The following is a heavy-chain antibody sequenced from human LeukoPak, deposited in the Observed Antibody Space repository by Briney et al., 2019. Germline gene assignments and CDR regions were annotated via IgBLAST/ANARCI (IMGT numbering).Heavy chain of an antibody. V-gene: IGHV4-34*01. Sequence: PSETLSLTCAVYGGSFSGYCWSWIRQPPGKGLEWIGEINHSGSTNYNPSLKSRVTISVDTSKNQFSLKLSSVTAADTAVYYCARGPYCRGGSCSIGLSNLYYFDYWGQGTLVTVSS. D-gene: IGHD2-15*01. CDR3: ARGPYCRGGSCSIGLSNLYYFDY. CDR1: GGSFSGYC. CDR2: INHSGST. J-gene: IGHJ4*02.